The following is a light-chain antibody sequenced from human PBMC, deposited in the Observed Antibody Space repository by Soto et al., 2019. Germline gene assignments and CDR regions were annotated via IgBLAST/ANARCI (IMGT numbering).Light chain of an antibody. CDR3: QQNNRWPHIT. Sequence: EKVMTQSPATLSVSPGERATLSCRASQSVRSNLAWYQQKPGQPPRLLIYDASTRATRIPSRFSGSGSGTEFTLTISSMQSEDSAVYFCQQNNRWPHITFGQGTRLEIK. CDR1: QSVRSN. J-gene: IGKJ5*01. V-gene: IGKV3-15*01. CDR2: DAS.